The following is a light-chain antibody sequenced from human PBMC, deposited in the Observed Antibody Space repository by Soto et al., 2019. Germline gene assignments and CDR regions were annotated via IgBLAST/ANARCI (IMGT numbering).Light chain of an antibody. V-gene: IGKV4-1*01. CDR3: QPYYSTPLT. CDR1: QNLLYNSNNKTY. J-gene: IGKJ4*01. CDR2: WAS. Sequence: DIVMTQSPDSLAVSLGERATINCKSSQNLLYNSNNKTYLAWFQQKAGQPPKLLIYWASNRESGVPDRFSGSGSGTDFTLRSSSLHAEDVAVYYCQPYYSTPLTFVGGTKVEI.